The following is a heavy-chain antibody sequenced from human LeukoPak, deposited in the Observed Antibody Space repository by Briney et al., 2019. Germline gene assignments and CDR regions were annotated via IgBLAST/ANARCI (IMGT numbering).Heavy chain of an antibody. CDR1: GGSISSSSYY. CDR2: IYYSGST. Sequence: SETLSLTCTVSGGSISSSSYYWGWIRQPPGKGLEWIGSIYYSGSTYYNPSLKSRVTISVDTSKNQFSLKLSSVIAADTAVYYCAGDTIFADTFFDYWGQGTLVTVSS. V-gene: IGHV4-39*07. CDR3: AGDTIFADTFFDY. J-gene: IGHJ4*02. D-gene: IGHD3-3*01.